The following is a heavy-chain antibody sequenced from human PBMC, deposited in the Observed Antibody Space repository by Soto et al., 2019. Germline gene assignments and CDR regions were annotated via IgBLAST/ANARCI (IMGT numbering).Heavy chain of an antibody. CDR3: ARITMITFGGIP. Sequence: QPGGSLRLSCAASGFTFSSYAMHWVRQAPGKGLEWVAVISYDGSNKYYADSVKGRFTISRDNSKNTLYLQMNSLRAEDTAVYYCARITMITFGGIPWGQGTLVTVSS. J-gene: IGHJ5*02. V-gene: IGHV3-30-3*01. CDR1: GFTFSSYA. CDR2: ISYDGSNK. D-gene: IGHD3-16*01.